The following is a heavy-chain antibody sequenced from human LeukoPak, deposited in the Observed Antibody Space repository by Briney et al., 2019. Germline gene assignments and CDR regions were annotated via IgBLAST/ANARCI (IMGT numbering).Heavy chain of an antibody. CDR1: GYTLTELS. CDR3: ARDIAPAAIPAHYYYYGMDV. D-gene: IGHD2-2*02. CDR2: FDPEDGET. J-gene: IGHJ6*02. V-gene: IGHV1-24*01. Sequence: ASVKVSCKVSGYTLTELSMHWVRQAPGKGLEWMGGFDPEDGETIYAQKFQGRVTMTEDTSTDTAYMELSSLRSGDTAVYYCARDIAPAAIPAHYYYYGMDVWGQGTTVTVSS.